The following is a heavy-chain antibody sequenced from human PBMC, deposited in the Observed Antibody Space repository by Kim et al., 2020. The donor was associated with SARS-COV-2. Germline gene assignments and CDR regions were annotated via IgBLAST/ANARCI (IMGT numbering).Heavy chain of an antibody. J-gene: IGHJ4*02. CDR3: AKGRGFGVVIIGTLDY. D-gene: IGHD3-3*01. CDR1: GFTFSSYG. Sequence: GGSLRLSCAASGFTFSSYGMHWVRQAPGKGLEWVAVISYDGSNKYYADSVKGRFTISRDNSKNTLYLQMNSLRAEDTAVYYCAKGRGFGVVIIGTLDYWGQGTLVTVSS. CDR2: ISYDGSNK. V-gene: IGHV3-30*18.